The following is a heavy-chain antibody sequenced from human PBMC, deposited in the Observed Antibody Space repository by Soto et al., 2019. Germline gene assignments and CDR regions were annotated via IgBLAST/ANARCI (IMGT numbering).Heavy chain of an antibody. Sequence: SVKVSCKASGGTFSSYAISWVRQAPGQGLEWMGGIIPIYGTANYAQKFQGRVTITADKSTSTAYMELSSLRSEDTAVYYCARFTIFGVVIRGGFDYWGQGTLVTVSS. CDR1: GGTFSSYA. D-gene: IGHD3-3*01. CDR3: ARFTIFGVVIRGGFDY. J-gene: IGHJ4*02. V-gene: IGHV1-69*06. CDR2: IIPIYGTA.